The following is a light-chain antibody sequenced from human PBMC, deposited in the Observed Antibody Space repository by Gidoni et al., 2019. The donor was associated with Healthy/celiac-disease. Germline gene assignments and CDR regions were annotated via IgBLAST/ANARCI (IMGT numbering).Light chain of an antibody. V-gene: IGLV1-44*01. J-gene: IGLJ2*01. Sequence: QSVLTQPPSASRTPGQRVTISCSGSSSNIGSNTVNWYQQLPGTAPKLRIYSNNQRPSGVPDRFSGSKSGTSASLAISGLQSEDEADYYCAAWDDGLNGVVFGGGTKLTVL. CDR2: SNN. CDR1: SSNIGSNT. CDR3: AAWDDGLNGVV.